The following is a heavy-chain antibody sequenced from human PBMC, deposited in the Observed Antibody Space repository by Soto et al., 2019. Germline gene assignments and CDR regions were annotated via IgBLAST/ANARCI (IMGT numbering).Heavy chain of an antibody. D-gene: IGHD3-16*01. Sequence: GGSLRLSCAASAFTFSSYEMNWVRQAPGKGLEWISYISSSGSSIHYADSVKGRFTISRDNAKNSLYLQMNSLRVEDTAVYYCARISGWRIGGFGGAFDIWGQGTMVTVSS. CDR2: ISSSGSSI. J-gene: IGHJ3*02. CDR1: AFTFSSYE. CDR3: ARISGWRIGGFGGAFDI. V-gene: IGHV3-48*03.